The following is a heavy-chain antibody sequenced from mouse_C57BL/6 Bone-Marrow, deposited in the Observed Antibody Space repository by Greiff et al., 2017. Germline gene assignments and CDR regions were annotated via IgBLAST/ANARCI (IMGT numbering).Heavy chain of an antibody. CDR2: IYPGSGNT. Sequence: VQLQESGPELVKPGASVKISCKASGYTFTDYYINWVKQRPGQGLEWIGWIYPGSGNTKYNEKFKGKATLTVDTSSSTAYMQLSSLTSEDSAVYFCAKQDTDNGYDRGTFDYWGQGTTLTVSS. D-gene: IGHD2-2*01. CDR1: GYTFTDYY. V-gene: IGHV1-84*01. CDR3: AKQDTDNGYDRGTFDY. J-gene: IGHJ2*01.